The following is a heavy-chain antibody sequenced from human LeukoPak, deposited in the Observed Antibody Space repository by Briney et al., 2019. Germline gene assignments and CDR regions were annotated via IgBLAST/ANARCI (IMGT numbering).Heavy chain of an antibody. CDR3: AKVTYYDFWSGYGY. Sequence: GGSLRLSCAASGSTFSSYAMSWVRQAPGKGLEWVSAISGSGGSTYYADSVKGRFTISRDNSKNTLYLQMNSLRAEDTAVYCCAKVTYYDFWSGYGYWGQGTLVTVSS. CDR2: ISGSGGST. D-gene: IGHD3-3*01. J-gene: IGHJ4*02. CDR1: GSTFSSYA. V-gene: IGHV3-23*01.